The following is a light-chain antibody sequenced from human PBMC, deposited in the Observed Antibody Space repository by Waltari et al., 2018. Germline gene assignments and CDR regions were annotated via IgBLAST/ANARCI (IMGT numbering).Light chain of an antibody. CDR3: QQGDSFLPT. CDR1: QDISTW. Sequence: EIQMTQSPSSVSASVGDTVTISCRASQDISTWVAWYQQRPGRAPKLLIYHASSLQSGVPSRFSGSGSGTDFTLTISGLQPEDFGIYYCQQGDSFLPTFGLGTKVEV. V-gene: IGKV1-12*01. J-gene: IGKJ1*01. CDR2: HAS.